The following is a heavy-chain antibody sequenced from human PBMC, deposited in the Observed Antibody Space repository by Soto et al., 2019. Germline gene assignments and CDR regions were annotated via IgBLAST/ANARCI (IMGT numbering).Heavy chain of an antibody. CDR2: IIPIFGTA. CDR3: TRGDCGGNSGGVGYYYGMDV. CDR1: GGTFSSYA. J-gene: IGHJ6*02. Sequence: SVKVSCKASGGTFSSYAISWVRQAPGQGLEWMGGIIPIFGTANYAQKIQGRVTITADESTSTAYMELSSLRSEGTAVYYSTRGDCGGNSGGVGYYYGMDVWRQGTTVTVSS. D-gene: IGHD4-17*01. V-gene: IGHV1-69*13.